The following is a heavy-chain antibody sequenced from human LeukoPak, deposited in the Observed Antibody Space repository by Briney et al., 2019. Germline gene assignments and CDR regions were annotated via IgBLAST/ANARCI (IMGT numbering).Heavy chain of an antibody. CDR1: GFTFSTYW. D-gene: IGHD3-16*01. CDR2: IKEDGSEK. CDR3: ARGDYPSDY. V-gene: IGHV3-7*05. J-gene: IGHJ4*02. Sequence: GASLRLSCAASGFTFSTYWMTWVRQAPGKGLDWVANIKEDGSEKYYVDSVKGRFTISRDNTKNSLFLQMNSLRAEDTAVYYCARGDYPSDYWGQGTLVTVSS.